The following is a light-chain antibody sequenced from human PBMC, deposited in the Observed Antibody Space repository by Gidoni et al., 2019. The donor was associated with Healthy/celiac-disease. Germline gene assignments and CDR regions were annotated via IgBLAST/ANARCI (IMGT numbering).Light chain of an antibody. CDR2: WAS. V-gene: IGKV4-1*01. J-gene: IGKJ4*01. CDR3: QQYYSTPPT. Sequence: DILMTQPPNSLAVSLGERATINCKSSQSVLYSSNNKNYLAWYQQKPGQPPKLLIYWASTRESGVPDRFSGSGSGTDFTLTISSLQAEDVAVYYCQQYYSTPPTFGGGTKVEIK. CDR1: QSVLYSSNNKNY.